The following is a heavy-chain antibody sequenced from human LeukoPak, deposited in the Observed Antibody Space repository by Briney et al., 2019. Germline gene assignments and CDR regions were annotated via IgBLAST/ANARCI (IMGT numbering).Heavy chain of an antibody. V-gene: IGHV3-11*05. CDR2: ISSSSSYT. D-gene: IGHD3-10*01. J-gene: IGHJ4*02. CDR1: GFTFSDYY. CDR3: ARAKYYYGSGSYQYYFDY. Sequence: GGSLRLSCAASGFTFSDYYMSWIRQAPGKGLEWVSYISSSSSYTNYADSVKGRFTISRDNAKNSLYLQMNSLRAEVTAVYYCARAKYYYGSGSYQYYFDYWGQGTLVTVSS.